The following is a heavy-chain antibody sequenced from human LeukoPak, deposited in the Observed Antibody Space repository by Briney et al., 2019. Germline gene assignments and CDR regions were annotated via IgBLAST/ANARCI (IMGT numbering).Heavy chain of an antibody. CDR1: GFTFSSYE. CDR2: ISSSGSTI. D-gene: IGHD6-25*01. J-gene: IGHJ5*02. Sequence: GGSLRLSCAASGFTFSSYEMNWARQAPGKGLEWVSYISSSGSTIYYADSVKGRFTISRDNAENSLYLQMNSLRAEDTAVYYCAKDRLHIWFDPWGQGTLVTVSS. CDR3: AKDRLHIWFDP. V-gene: IGHV3-48*03.